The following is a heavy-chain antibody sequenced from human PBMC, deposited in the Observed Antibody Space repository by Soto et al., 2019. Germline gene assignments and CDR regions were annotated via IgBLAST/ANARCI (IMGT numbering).Heavy chain of an antibody. Sequence: ASVKVSCKASGYTFTSYGISWVRQAPGQGLEWMGWISAYNGNTNYAQKLQGRVTRNTDTSTSTAYMELRSLRSDDTAVYYCARDWSRNSCDAFDIWGQGTMVTVSS. V-gene: IGHV1-18*01. CDR3: ARDWSRNSCDAFDI. J-gene: IGHJ3*02. CDR1: GYTFTSYG. CDR2: ISAYNGNT. D-gene: IGHD2-2*01.